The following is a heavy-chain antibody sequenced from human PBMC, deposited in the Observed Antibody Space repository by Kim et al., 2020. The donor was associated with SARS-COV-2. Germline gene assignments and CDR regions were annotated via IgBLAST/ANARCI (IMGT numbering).Heavy chain of an antibody. J-gene: IGHJ1*01. CDR3: AREPPRIAARAEYFRH. CDR2: ISSSGSTI. CDR1: GFTFSSYE. D-gene: IGHD6-13*01. V-gene: IGHV3-48*03. Sequence: GGSLRLSCAASGFTFSSYEMNWVRQAPGKGLEWVSYISSSGSTIYYADSVKGRFTISRDNAKNSLYLQMNSLRAEDTAVYYCAREPPRIAARAEYFRHWGRGTLVTVSS.